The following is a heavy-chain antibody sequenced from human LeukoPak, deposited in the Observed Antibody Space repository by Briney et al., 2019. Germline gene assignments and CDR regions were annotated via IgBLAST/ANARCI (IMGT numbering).Heavy chain of an antibody. CDR1: GFTFSSYS. CDR3: ARGRVRGAFDI. V-gene: IGHV3-21*01. Sequence: GGSLRLSCAASGFTFSSYSMNWVRQAPGKGLEWVPSISSSSSYIYYADSAKGRFTISRDNAKNSLYLQMNSLRAEDTAVYYCARGRVRGAFDIWGQGTMVTVSS. D-gene: IGHD3-10*01. CDR2: ISSSSSYI. J-gene: IGHJ3*02.